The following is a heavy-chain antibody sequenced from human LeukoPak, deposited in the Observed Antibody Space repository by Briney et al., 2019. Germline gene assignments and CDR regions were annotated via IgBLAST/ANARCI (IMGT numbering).Heavy chain of an antibody. CDR2: IKEDGSEK. CDR1: GFTFNGYW. J-gene: IGHJ4*02. Sequence: GGSLRLSCAASGFTFNGYWMSWVRQAPGKGLEWVANIKEDGSEKYYVDSVKGRFTISRDNAKTSLYLQMNSLRAEDTAVYYCARDLSGVTGYTYGRGIDYWGQGTLVTVSS. CDR3: ARDLSGVTGYTYGRGIDY. V-gene: IGHV3-7*01. D-gene: IGHD5-18*01.